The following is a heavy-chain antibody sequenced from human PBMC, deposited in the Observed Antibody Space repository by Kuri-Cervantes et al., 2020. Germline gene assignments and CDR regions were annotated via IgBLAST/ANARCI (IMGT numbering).Heavy chain of an antibody. Sequence: SETLSLTCAISGDSVSSNSAAWNWIRQSPSRGLEWLGRTYYRSKGYNDYAVSVKSRITINPDTSKNQFSLQLNSVTPDDTAVYYRARNTVVIGGGDFDYWGQGTLVTVSS. CDR3: ARNTVVIGGGDFDY. V-gene: IGHV6-1*01. D-gene: IGHD4-23*01. J-gene: IGHJ4*02. CDR2: TYYRSKGYN. CDR1: GDSVSSNSAA.